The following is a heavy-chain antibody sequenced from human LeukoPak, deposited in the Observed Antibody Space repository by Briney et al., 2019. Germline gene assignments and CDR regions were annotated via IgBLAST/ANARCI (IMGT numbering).Heavy chain of an antibody. V-gene: IGHV3-74*01. CDR3: GRVHVGTDMVGIDS. Sequence: GASLRLSCAASGFTLNSYWMHWGRPAPGKGLVWVSRNNGDGRITTYPDSVKGRFTTSRDTAKNMLYLQMNSLRAEDTAVYYCGRVHVGTDMVGIDSWGQGTLV. J-gene: IGHJ4*02. D-gene: IGHD5-18*01. CDR1: GFTLNSYW. CDR2: NNGDGRIT.